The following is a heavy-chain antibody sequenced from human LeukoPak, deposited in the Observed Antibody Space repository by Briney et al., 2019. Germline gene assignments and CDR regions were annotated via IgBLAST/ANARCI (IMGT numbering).Heavy chain of an antibody. CDR1: GYSISSGYY. CDR3: ARNGSDSGTSYFDY. Sequence: PSETLSLTCAVSGYSISSGYYWGWIRQPPGKGLEWIGSIYHSGSTYYNPSLKSRVTISVETSKNQFSLKLDSVTAADTAVYYCARNGSDSGTSYFDYWGQGTLVTVSS. D-gene: IGHD1-26*01. V-gene: IGHV4-38-2*01. CDR2: IYHSGST. J-gene: IGHJ4*02.